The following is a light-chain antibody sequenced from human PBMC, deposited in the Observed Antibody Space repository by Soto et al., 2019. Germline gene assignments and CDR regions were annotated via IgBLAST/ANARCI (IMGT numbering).Light chain of an antibody. V-gene: IGLV2-8*01. CDR2: DVS. CDR3: TSYVGSDIWV. CDR1: SSDVGAYKY. J-gene: IGLJ3*02. Sequence: QSVLTQPPSASGSPGQSVTISCTGSSSDVGAYKYGSWYQQYPGKAPKLMIYDVSKQPSGVPGRFSGSKSGNTASLTGSGLQAEDEADYYCTSYVGSDIWVFGGGTKLTFL.